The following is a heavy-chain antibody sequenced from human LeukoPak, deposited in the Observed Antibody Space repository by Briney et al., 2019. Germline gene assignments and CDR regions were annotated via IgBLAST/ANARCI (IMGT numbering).Heavy chain of an antibody. CDR3: ARDQGRYFDWPDNWFDP. D-gene: IGHD3-9*01. CDR1: GYTFTSYA. Sequence: ASVKVSCKASGYTFTSYAMNWVRQAPGQGLEWMGWISAYNGNTNYAQKLQGRVTMTTDTSTSTAYMELRSLRSDDTAVYYCARDQGRYFDWPDNWFDPWGQGTLVTVSS. J-gene: IGHJ5*02. CDR2: ISAYNGNT. V-gene: IGHV1-18*01.